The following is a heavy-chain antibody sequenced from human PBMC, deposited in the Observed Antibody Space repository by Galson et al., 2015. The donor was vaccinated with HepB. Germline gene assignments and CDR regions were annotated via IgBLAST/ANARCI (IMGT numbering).Heavy chain of an antibody. CDR1: GFTVSSNY. Sequence: SLRLSCAAPGFTVSSNYMSWVRQAPGKGLECVSLIYSGGSTYYAGSVKGRFTISRDNSKNTLYLQMNSLRAEDTAVYYCARDLVGLGMDVWGQGTTVTVSS. CDR2: IYSGGST. V-gene: IGHV3-53*01. CDR3: ARDLVGLGMDV. J-gene: IGHJ6*02. D-gene: IGHD1-26*01.